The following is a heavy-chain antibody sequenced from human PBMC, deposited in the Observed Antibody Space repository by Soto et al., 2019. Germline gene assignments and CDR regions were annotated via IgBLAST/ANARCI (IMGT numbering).Heavy chain of an antibody. J-gene: IGHJ1*01. CDR2: ISGYNGNT. V-gene: IGHV1-18*01. D-gene: IGHD6-13*01. CDR1: GYIFTSYG. CDR3: ARARDDSSWSSAEYIQH. Sequence: QVQLVQSGAEVKKPGASVKVSCKASGYIFTSYGIHWVRQAPGQGLEWMGWISGYNGNTNYAQKLQGRVTMTTDTFTSTAYMELRSLRSDDTAAYYCARARDDSSWSSAEYIQHWGQGTLVTVSS.